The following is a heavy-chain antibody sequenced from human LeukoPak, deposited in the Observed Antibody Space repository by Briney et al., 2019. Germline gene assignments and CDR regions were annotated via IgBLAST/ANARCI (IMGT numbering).Heavy chain of an antibody. Sequence: GGSLRLSCAAAGFTFSDYGMNWVRQAPGKGLEWVSGISGSGISTYYADSVKGRFTISRDNAKNSLYLQMNSLRAEDTAVYYCARTPSITMVRGLIITNNIPTYYFDYWGQGTLVTVSS. CDR1: GFTFSDYG. CDR2: ISGSGIST. J-gene: IGHJ4*02. D-gene: IGHD3-10*01. CDR3: ARTPSITMVRGLIITNNIPTYYFDY. V-gene: IGHV3-23*01.